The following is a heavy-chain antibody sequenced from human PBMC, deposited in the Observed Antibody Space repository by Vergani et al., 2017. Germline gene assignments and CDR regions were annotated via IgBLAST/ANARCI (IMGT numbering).Heavy chain of an antibody. CDR2: IWYDGSKE. D-gene: IGHD2-8*01. CDR1: GFRFREHG. J-gene: IGHJ6*03. V-gene: IGHV3-33*08. CDR3: ARSGYCAHGVCYMTYYYYMDV. Sequence: VQLLESGGGSVQPGGSLRLSCVASGFRFREHGMNWVRQAPGKGLEWVAFIWYDGSKEYYADSVKGRFTISRDNSKNTLYLQMNNLRAADTAVYYCARSGYCAHGVCYMTYYYYMDVWGKGTAVTVSS.